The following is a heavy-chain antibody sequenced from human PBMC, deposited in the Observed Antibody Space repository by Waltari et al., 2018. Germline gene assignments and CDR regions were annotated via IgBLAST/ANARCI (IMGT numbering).Heavy chain of an antibody. CDR1: GMTFRSFW. D-gene: IGHD6-19*01. CDR3: ARGGRWLDY. J-gene: IGHJ4*02. V-gene: IGHV3-7*01. Sequence: EVQLVESGGGLVQPGGSLRLSCVTSGMTFRSFWMSWVRQAPGKGLEGVANINPDGSEKNYADSVKGRFTISRDDAKNSVFLQMNSLRAEDTSIYYCARGGRWLDYWGQGNLVTVSS. CDR2: INPDGSEK.